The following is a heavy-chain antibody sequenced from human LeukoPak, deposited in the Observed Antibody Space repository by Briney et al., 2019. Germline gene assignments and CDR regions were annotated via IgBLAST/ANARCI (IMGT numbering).Heavy chain of an antibody. Sequence: GGSLRLSCAASGFTFSYHWMTWVRQAPGKGLEWVSAISGSGGNTYYADSVKGRFTISRDNSKNTLYLQMNSLRAEDTAVYYCAKAGGSWDYWGQGTLVTVSS. V-gene: IGHV3-23*01. CDR2: ISGSGGNT. D-gene: IGHD3-16*01. CDR3: AKAGGSWDY. J-gene: IGHJ4*02. CDR1: GFTFSYHW.